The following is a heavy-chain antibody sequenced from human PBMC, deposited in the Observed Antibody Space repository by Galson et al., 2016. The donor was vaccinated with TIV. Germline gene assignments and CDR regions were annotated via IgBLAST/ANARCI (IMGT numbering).Heavy chain of an antibody. D-gene: IGHD6-19*01. J-gene: IGHJ3*02. V-gene: IGHV1-46*01. Sequence: SVKVSCKASGYTFTSSFMHWVRQAPGQGLEWMGVIYPSDGSTSYAQQFQGRVTMTRDTSTSTVYMELRSLTSEDTAVYYCARGCIAVADESFDIWGQGTLVTVSS. CDR2: IYPSDGST. CDR3: ARGCIAVADESFDI. CDR1: GYTFTSSF.